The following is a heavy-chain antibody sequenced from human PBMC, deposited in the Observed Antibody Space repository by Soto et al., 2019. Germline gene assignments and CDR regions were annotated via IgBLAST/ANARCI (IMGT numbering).Heavy chain of an antibody. D-gene: IGHD2-8*01. J-gene: IGHJ6*02. CDR2: IIPIFGTA. Sequence: SVKVSCKASGGTFSSYAISWVRQAPGQGLEWMGGIIPIFGTASYAQKFQGRVTITADKSTSTAYMELSRLTSDDTAIYYCARGDSTDCSNGVCSFFYNHDMDVWGQGTTVTVSS. V-gene: IGHV1-69*06. CDR3: ARGDSTDCSNGVCSFFYNHDMDV. CDR1: GGTFSSYA.